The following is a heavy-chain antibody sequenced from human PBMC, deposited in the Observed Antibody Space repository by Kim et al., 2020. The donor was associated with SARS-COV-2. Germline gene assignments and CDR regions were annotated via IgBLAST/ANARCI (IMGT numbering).Heavy chain of an antibody. J-gene: IGHJ4*02. CDR3: TRDMRGAPSRIAAHY. CDR2: IRSKAYGGTT. Sequence: GGSLRLSCTASGFTFGDYAMRWFRQAPGKGLEWVGFIRSKAYGGTTEYAASVKGRFTISRDDSKSIAYLQMNSLKTEDTAVYYCTRDMRGAPSRIAAHYWGQGTLVTVSS. V-gene: IGHV3-49*03. D-gene: IGHD6-13*01. CDR1: GFTFGDYA.